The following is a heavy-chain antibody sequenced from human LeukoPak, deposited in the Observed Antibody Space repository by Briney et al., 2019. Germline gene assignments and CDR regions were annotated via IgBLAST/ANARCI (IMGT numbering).Heavy chain of an antibody. CDR1: GGTFSSYA. V-gene: IGHV1-69*05. CDR2: IIPIFGTA. Sequence: ASVKVSCKASGGTFSSYAISWVRQAPGQGLEWMGGIIPIFGTANYAQKFQGRVTITTDESTSTAYMELSSLRSEDTAVYYCARSGKLGYCSSTSCYTEDYWGQGTLVTVSS. D-gene: IGHD2-2*02. CDR3: ARSGKLGYCSSTSCYTEDY. J-gene: IGHJ4*02.